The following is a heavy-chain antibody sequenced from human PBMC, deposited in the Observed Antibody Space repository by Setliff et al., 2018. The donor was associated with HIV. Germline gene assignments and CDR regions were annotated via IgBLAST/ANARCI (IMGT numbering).Heavy chain of an antibody. CDR2: IKADGTDK. CDR1: GFTFSAHQ. Sequence: GGSLRLSCAASGFTFSAHQMSWVRQPPGKGLEWVANIKADGTDKYYVDSVKGRFAISRDNPKNSLYLQMDSLRAGDTAVYYCARDWNGDGRSIDSWGQGTLVTVSS. CDR3: ARDWNGDGRSIDS. J-gene: IGHJ5*01. D-gene: IGHD1-1*01. V-gene: IGHV3-7*03.